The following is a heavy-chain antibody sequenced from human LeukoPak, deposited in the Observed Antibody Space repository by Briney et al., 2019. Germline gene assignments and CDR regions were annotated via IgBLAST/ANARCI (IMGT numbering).Heavy chain of an antibody. CDR1: GFTFSRFA. J-gene: IGHJ4*02. V-gene: IGHV3-23*01. Sequence: PGGSLRLSCAASGFTFSRFALTWVRQAPGKGLEWVSDTSGDGARTNYADSVKGRFTISRDNSKNTLYLQMYSLRAEDTAVYYCARDVTTSDDWGQGTLVTVSS. D-gene: IGHD1-26*01. CDR2: TSGDGART. CDR3: ARDVTTSDD.